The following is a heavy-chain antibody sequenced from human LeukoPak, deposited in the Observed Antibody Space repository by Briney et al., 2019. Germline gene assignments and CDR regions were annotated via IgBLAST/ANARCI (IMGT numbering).Heavy chain of an antibody. J-gene: IGHJ1*01. CDR3: ARGRITRRDSSGYYLGYFQH. CDR2: ISAYNGNT. V-gene: IGHV1-18*01. D-gene: IGHD3-22*01. CDR1: GYTFTSYG. Sequence: ASVKVSCKASGYTFTSYGISWVRQAPGQGLEWMGWISAYNGNTNYAQKLQGRVTMTTDTSTSTAYMELRSLRSDDTAVYYCARGRITRRDSSGYYLGYFQHWGQGTLVTVSS.